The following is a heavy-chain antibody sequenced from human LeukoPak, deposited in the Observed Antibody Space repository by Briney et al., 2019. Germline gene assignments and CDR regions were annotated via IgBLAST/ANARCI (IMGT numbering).Heavy chain of an antibody. CDR1: GGSFSGYY. Sequence: SETLSLICAVYGGSFSGYYWSWIRQPPGKGLEWIGEINHSGSTNYNPSLKSRVTISVDTSKNQFSLKLSSVTAADTAVYYCARAEYYYGSGSNFDYWGQGTLVTVSS. D-gene: IGHD3-10*01. CDR3: ARAEYYYGSGSNFDY. CDR2: INHSGST. J-gene: IGHJ4*02. V-gene: IGHV4-34*01.